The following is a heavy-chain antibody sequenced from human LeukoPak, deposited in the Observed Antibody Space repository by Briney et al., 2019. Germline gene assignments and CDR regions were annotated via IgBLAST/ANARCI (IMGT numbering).Heavy chain of an antibody. CDR3: ARARYSSPFDY. CDR1: GFTFSSYG. V-gene: IGHV3-30*03. CDR2: ISYDGSNK. D-gene: IGHD6-13*01. Sequence: GGSLRLSCAASGFTFSSYGMHWVRQAPGKGLEWVAVISYDGSNKYYADSVKGRFTISRDNSKNTLYLQMNSLRAEDTAVYYCARARYSSPFDYWGQGTLVTVSS. J-gene: IGHJ4*02.